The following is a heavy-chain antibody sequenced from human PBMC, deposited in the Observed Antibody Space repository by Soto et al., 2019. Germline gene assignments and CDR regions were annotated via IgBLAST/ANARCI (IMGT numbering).Heavy chain of an antibody. CDR1: GLTFSSYG. CDR2: ISSNGGST. D-gene: IGHD6-13*01. V-gene: IGHV3-64D*06. CDR3: VKSIIAAAGPST. Sequence: TGGSLRLSCSASGLTFSSYGMHWVRQAPGKGLEYVSAISSNGGSTYYADSVKGRFTISRDNSKNTLYLEMSSLRAEDTAVYYCVKSIIAAAGPSTWGQGTLVTVSS. J-gene: IGHJ5*02.